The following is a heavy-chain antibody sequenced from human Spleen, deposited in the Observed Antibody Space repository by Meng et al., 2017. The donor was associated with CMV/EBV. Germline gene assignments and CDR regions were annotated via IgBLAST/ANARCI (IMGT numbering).Heavy chain of an antibody. CDR1: GFTFSTYG. J-gene: IGHJ4*02. Sequence: GGSLRLSCAASGFTFSTYGMHWVRQAPGKGLEWVSTITGSGYRTHYADSVKGRFTISRDNSRNTLYLQMNSLRADDTAVYYCDASDYWGQGTQVTVSS. D-gene: IGHD6-6*01. CDR2: ITGSGYRT. V-gene: IGHV3-23*01. CDR3: DASDY.